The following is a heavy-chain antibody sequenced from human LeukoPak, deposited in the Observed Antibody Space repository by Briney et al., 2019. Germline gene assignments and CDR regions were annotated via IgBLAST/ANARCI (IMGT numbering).Heavy chain of an antibody. CDR3: AREALSRVDRDP. CDR1: GFTFSSYG. V-gene: IGHV3-23*01. J-gene: IGHJ5*02. Sequence: GGSLRLSCAASGFTFSSYGMSWVRQAPGKGLEWVSAISGSGGGTYYADSVKGRFTISRDNAKNSLFLQMNSLRVEDTAVYYCAREALSRVDRDPWGQGTLVTVSS. CDR2: ISGSGGGT. D-gene: IGHD5-12*01.